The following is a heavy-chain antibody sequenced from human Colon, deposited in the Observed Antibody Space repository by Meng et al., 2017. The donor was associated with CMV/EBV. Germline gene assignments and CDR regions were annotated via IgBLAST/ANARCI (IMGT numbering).Heavy chain of an antibody. D-gene: IGHD5-24*01. V-gene: IGHV3-23*01. CDR1: GFHFSKYS. CDR2: ISGSGADT. CDR3: ATDPYGYKYYLDY. Sequence: AAGFHFSKYSMHWVRQAPGKGLEWVSAISGSGADTYYGDSVKGRFTISRDNSKNTVYLQMNSLRAEDTAVYFCATDPYGYKYYLDYWGQGTLVTVSS. J-gene: IGHJ4*02.